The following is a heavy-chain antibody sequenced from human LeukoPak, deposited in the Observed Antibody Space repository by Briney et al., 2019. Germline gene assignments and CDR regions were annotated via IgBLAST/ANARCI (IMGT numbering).Heavy chain of an antibody. D-gene: IGHD5-12*01. J-gene: IGHJ6*03. CDR2: MYYSGST. Sequence: PSETLSLTCTVSGGSISNYYWSWIRQPPGEGLEWIGHMYYSGSTNYNPSLKSRVTISVDTSKNQFSLKVSSVTAADTAVYYCARGRYSGYDYGYYNYMDVWGKGTTVTIS. V-gene: IGHV4-59*01. CDR3: ARGRYSGYDYGYYNYMDV. CDR1: GGSISNYY.